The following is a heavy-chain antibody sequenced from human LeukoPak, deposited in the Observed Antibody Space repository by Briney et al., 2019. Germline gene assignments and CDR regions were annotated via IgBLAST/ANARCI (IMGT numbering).Heavy chain of an antibody. CDR3: ARSFDPVQPADFDN. V-gene: IGHV2-26*01. Sequence: SGPTLVKPTQTLTLTCTFSGFSLRADEVAVGWVRQSPGKALEWLAHIFSSDKKSYSTSLRSRLTISMGTSKSQVVLTMTNMDPVDTATYYCARSFDPVQPADFDNWGQGTLVTVSS. CDR1: GFSLRADEVA. J-gene: IGHJ4*02. D-gene: IGHD3-9*01. CDR2: IFSSDKK.